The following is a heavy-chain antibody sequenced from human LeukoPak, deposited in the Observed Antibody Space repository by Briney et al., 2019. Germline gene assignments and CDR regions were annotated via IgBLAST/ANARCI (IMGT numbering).Heavy chain of an antibody. J-gene: IGHJ4*02. Sequence: GGSLRLSCAASGFTLRSYAMSWVRQAPGKGLEWVSGIVGSGGNTHYADSVEGRFTISRDNSKNTLYLQMNSLRAEDTGTYYCAKGPFTYYFDNSGYSYGDYWGQGTLVTVSS. V-gene: IGHV3-23*01. CDR1: GFTLRSYA. CDR3: AKGPFTYYFDNSGYSYGDY. D-gene: IGHD3-22*01. CDR2: IVGSGGNT.